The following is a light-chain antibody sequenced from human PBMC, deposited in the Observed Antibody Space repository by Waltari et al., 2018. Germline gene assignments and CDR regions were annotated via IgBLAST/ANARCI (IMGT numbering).Light chain of an antibody. Sequence: DIVMTQSPDSLAVSLGERATINCKSSESVLFSSRNKNHLAWYQQKPGHPPKLLLYWPSTRESGVPDRFSGSGSGTDFTLTISSLQAEDVAIYYCQQYYDSPLTFGGGTKVEIK. CDR2: WPS. V-gene: IGKV4-1*01. CDR3: QQYYDSPLT. J-gene: IGKJ4*01. CDR1: ESVLFSSRNKNH.